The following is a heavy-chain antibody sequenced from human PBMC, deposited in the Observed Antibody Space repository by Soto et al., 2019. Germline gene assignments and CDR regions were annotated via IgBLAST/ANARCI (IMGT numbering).Heavy chain of an antibody. J-gene: IGHJ4*02. CDR3: AKYYGYNFPSFDY. D-gene: IGHD5-12*01. CDR2: ISGSGGST. Sequence: EVPLLESGGGLVQPGGSLRLSCAASGFTFSSYAMSWVRQAPGKGLEWVSAISGSGGSTYYADSVKGRFTISRDNSKTTLYLQMNSLRAEDTAVYYCAKYYGYNFPSFDYWGQGTLVTVSS. CDR1: GFTFSSYA. V-gene: IGHV3-23*01.